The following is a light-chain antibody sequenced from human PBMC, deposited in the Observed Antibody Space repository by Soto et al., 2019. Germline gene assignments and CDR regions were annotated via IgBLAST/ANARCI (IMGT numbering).Light chain of an antibody. J-gene: IGKJ1*01. Sequence: DIQITQSPSTLSASVGDRVTITFRASQSISRWLAWHQQKTGKAPRLLMYDASNLQRGVPSRFRGSGSGTEFTLPITRLQPEDFDTYYCQQYNDYSGMFGQGTKVDIK. V-gene: IGKV1-5*01. CDR1: QSISRW. CDR3: QQYNDYSGM. CDR2: DAS.